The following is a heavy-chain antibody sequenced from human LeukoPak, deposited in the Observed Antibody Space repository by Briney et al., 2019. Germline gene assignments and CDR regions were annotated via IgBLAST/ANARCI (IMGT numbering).Heavy chain of an antibody. D-gene: IGHD2-15*01. CDR3: ARVDLSVVAATPGAFDI. J-gene: IGHJ3*02. Sequence: SETLSLTCTVSGGSISSGDYYWSWIRQPPGKGLEWIGYIYYSGSTYYNPSLKSRVTISVDTSKNQFSLKLSSVTAADTAVYYCARVDLSVVAATPGAFDIWGQGTMVTVSS. V-gene: IGHV4-61*08. CDR1: GGSISSGDYY. CDR2: IYYSGST.